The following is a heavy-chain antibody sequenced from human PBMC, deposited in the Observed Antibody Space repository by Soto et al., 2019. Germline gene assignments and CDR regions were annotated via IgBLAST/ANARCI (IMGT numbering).Heavy chain of an antibody. CDR3: ARDRCSGGSCAMDY. CDR1: GGSISSGGYY. D-gene: IGHD2-15*01. Sequence: QVQLQESGPGLVKPSQTLSLTCTVSGGSISSGGYYWSWIRQHPGKGLEWIGYIYYSGSTYYNPSLKSRVTRSVDTSKNQFSLKLSSVTAADTAVYYCARDRCSGGSCAMDYWGQGTLVTVSS. V-gene: IGHV4-31*03. CDR2: IYYSGST. J-gene: IGHJ4*02.